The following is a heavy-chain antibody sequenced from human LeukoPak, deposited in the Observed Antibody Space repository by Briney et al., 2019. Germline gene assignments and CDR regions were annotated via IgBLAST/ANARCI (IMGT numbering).Heavy chain of an antibody. J-gene: IGHJ4*02. CDR1: GFTFSSYG. D-gene: IGHD2-2*01. V-gene: IGHV3-30*18. Sequence: PGGSLRLSWAASGFTFSSYGMHWVRQAPGKGLEGVAVILYDGSTKYYADSVKGRFTISRENSKNTLYLQMNSLRAEDTAVYYCAKVSLEVPAAIFGTFDYWGQGTLVTVSS. CDR2: ILYDGSTK. CDR3: AKVSLEVPAAIFGTFDY.